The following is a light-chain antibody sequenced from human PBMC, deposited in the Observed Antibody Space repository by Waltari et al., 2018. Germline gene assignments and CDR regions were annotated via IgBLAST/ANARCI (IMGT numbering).Light chain of an antibody. CDR1: SSNIGGNS. V-gene: IGLV1-51*01. CDR3: GTWDSSLNAYV. CDR2: DNN. Sequence: QSVLTQPPSVSAAPGQKVSLSCPGSSSNIGGNSVSWYQQLPGTAPKLLVYDNNKRPSGIPDRFSVYKSGTSATLGITGLQTGDEADYYCGTWDSSLNAYVFGTGTKVTVL. J-gene: IGLJ1*01.